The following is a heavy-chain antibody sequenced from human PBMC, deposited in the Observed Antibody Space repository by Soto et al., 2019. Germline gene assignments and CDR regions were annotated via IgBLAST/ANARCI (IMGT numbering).Heavy chain of an antibody. CDR3: AKDMASNYAVLDTDAFDI. D-gene: IGHD4-4*01. CDR1: GFTFDDYA. Sequence: PGGSLRLSCAASGFTFDDYAMHWVRQAPGKGLEWVSGISWNSGSIGYADSVKGRFTISRDNAKNSLYLQMNSLRAEDTALYYCAKDMASNYAVLDTDAFDIWGQGTMVTVSS. CDR2: ISWNSGSI. V-gene: IGHV3-9*01. J-gene: IGHJ3*02.